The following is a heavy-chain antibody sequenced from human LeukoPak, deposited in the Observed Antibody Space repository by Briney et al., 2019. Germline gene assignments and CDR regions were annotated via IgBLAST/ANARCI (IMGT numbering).Heavy chain of an antibody. CDR2: ISSSGSTI. CDR1: GFTFSSYE. D-gene: IGHD3-10*01. CDR3: ARDDYGSGSLDY. J-gene: IGHJ4*02. V-gene: IGHV3-48*03. Sequence: GGSLRLSCAASGFTFSSYEMNWVRQAPGKGLEWVSCISSSGSTIYYADSVKGRFTISRDNAKNSLYLQMNSLRAEDTAVYYCARDDYGSGSLDYWGQGTLVTVSS.